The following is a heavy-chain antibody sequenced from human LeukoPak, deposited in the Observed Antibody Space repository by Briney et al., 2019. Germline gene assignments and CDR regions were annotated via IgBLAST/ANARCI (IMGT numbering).Heavy chain of an antibody. CDR3: ARASGASYMDV. V-gene: IGHV3-13*01. CDR2: IGTAGDT. CDR1: GFTFSSYD. J-gene: IGHJ6*03. Sequence: PGGSLRLSCAASGFTFSSYDMHWVRQATGKGLEWVSAIGTAGDTYYPGSVKGRFTISRENAKNSLYLQMDSLRAGDTAVYYCARASGASYMDVWGKGTTVTVSS.